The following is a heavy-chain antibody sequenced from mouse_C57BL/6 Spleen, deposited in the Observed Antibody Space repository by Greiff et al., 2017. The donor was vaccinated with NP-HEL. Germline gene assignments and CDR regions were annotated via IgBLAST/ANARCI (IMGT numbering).Heavy chain of an antibody. CDR1: GFNIKDYY. Sequence: LQQSGAELVKPGASVKLSCTASGFNIKDYYMHWVKQRTEQGLEWIGRIDPEDGETKYAPKFQGKATITADTSSNTAYLQLSSLTSEDTAVYYCARLTEGRPHYYAMDYWGQGTSVTVSS. CDR3: ARLTEGRPHYYAMDY. J-gene: IGHJ4*01. CDR2: IDPEDGET. D-gene: IGHD4-1*01. V-gene: IGHV14-2*01.